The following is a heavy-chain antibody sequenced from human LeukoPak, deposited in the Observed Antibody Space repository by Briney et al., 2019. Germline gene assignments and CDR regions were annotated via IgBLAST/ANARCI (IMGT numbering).Heavy chain of an antibody. CDR3: ARGRVDYVPFADY. V-gene: IGHV4-34*01. D-gene: IGHD4-17*01. Sequence: SDTVSLTCAVYGRSFSGYYGRWIRQPPGKGLEWLGEINHSGSTNYNPSLKSRVTISVDTSKKQFSLKLSSVTAADTAVYYCARGRVDYVPFADYWGQGTLVTVSS. CDR1: GRSFSGYY. CDR2: INHSGST. J-gene: IGHJ4*02.